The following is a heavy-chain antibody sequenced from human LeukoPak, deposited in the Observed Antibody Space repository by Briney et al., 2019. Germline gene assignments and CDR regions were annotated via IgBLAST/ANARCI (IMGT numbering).Heavy chain of an antibody. V-gene: IGHV1-2*02. CDR1: GYTFTGYY. D-gene: IGHD5-12*01. CDR2: INPNSGGT. J-gene: IGHJ6*03. Sequence: ASVKVSCKASGYTFTGYYMHWVRQAPGQGLGWMGWINPNSGGTNYAQTFQGRVTMTRDTSISTAYMELSRLRSDDTAMYYCATSSLVDIVATIRQYYYYYMDVWGKGTTVTVSS. CDR3: ATSSLVDIVATIRQYYYYYMDV.